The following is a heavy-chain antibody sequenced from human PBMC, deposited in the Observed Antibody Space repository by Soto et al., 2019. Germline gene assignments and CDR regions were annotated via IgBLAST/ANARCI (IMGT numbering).Heavy chain of an antibody. CDR1: GGSILSTNW. V-gene: IGHV4-4*02. J-gene: IGHJ6*02. CDR2: ISHSGDT. D-gene: IGHD6-19*01. Sequence: QVQLKESGPGLVRPSGTLSLTCAVSGGSILSTNWWSWVRQPPGKGLEWIGEISHSGDTNYNTSLRSRFTTSVDQSKNQFSLRLSSVAAADTAVYYCARFGSGLYQRIRSYGVDVWGQGTTVTVSS. CDR3: ARFGSGLYQRIRSYGVDV.